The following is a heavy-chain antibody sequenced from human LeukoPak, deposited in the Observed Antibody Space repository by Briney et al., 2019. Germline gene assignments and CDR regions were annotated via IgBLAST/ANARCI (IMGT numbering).Heavy chain of an antibody. CDR1: GFTFSSYA. D-gene: IGHD6-6*01. Sequence: GGSLRLSCAASGFTFSSYAMSWVRQAPGKGLEWVSAISGSGGSTYYADSVKGRFTISRDNSKNTLYLQMNSLRAEDTAVYYCAKGSRSRSIAWVGYWGQGTLVTVSS. J-gene: IGHJ4*02. CDR2: ISGSGGST. V-gene: IGHV3-23*01. CDR3: AKGSRSRSIAWVGY.